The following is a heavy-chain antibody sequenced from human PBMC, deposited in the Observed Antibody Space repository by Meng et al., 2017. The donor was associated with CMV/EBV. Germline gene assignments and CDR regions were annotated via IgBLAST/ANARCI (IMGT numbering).Heavy chain of an antibody. CDR1: GGSFRGYY. J-gene: IGHJ5*02. V-gene: IGHV4-34*01. D-gene: IGHD3-9*01. CDR3: ARKRYWLLYPWFDP. Sequence: VPEKELGQGRWKPSETLASTWVGYGGSFRGYYWSWIRQPPGKGLEWIGEINNSGSTNYNPSLKSRVTISVDTSKNQFSRKLSSVTAADTAVYYCARKRYWLLYPWFDPWGQGTLVTVSS. CDR2: INNSGST.